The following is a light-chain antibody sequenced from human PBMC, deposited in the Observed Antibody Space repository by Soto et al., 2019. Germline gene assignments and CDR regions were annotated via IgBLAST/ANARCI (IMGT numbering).Light chain of an antibody. CDR1: TGAVTSGYY. Sequence: QAVLTQEPSLTVSPGGTVTLTCGSSTGAVTSGYYPNWFQQKPGQPPRPLIYSINNKHSWTPARFSGSLLGDKAALTLSGVQPEDEADYYCLLYYGGAQVFGGGTKLTVL. CDR2: SIN. J-gene: IGLJ3*02. CDR3: LLYYGGAQV. V-gene: IGLV7-43*01.